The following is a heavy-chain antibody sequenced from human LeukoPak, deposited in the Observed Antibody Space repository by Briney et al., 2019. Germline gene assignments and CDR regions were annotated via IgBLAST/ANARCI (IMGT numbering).Heavy chain of an antibody. D-gene: IGHD3-22*01. CDR1: GFTFSSYA. V-gene: IGHV3-21*01. Sequence: GGSLRLSCAASGFTFSSYAMSWVRQAPGKGLEWVSSISSSSSYIYYADSVKGRFTISRDNAKNSLYLQMNSLRAEDTAVYYCAREGTTVTTRGYYDSSGHLVYWGQGTLVTVSS. J-gene: IGHJ4*02. CDR3: AREGTTVTTRGYYDSSGHLVY. CDR2: ISSSSSYI.